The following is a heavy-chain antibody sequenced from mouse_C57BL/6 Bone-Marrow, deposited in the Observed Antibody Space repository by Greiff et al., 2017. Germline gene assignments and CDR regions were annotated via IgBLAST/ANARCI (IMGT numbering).Heavy chain of an antibody. J-gene: IGHJ4*01. D-gene: IGHD2-1*01. CDR1: GYTFTSYW. Sequence: VQLQQPGPELVKPGASVKLSCKASGYTFTSYWMHWVQQRPGKGLEWIGNINTSSGGTNYNETFKSKATLTVDNSSITAYMQLSSLTSEDSAVYYCARTGNYGFYAMDYWGQGTSVTVSS. CDR2: INTSSGGT. V-gene: IGHV1-53*01. CDR3: ARTGNYGFYAMDY.